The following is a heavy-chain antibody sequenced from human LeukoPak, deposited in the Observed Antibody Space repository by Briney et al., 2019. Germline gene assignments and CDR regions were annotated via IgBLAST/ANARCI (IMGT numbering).Heavy chain of an antibody. CDR3: ARENVLAVAGKNYYYGMDV. J-gene: IGHJ6*02. CDR2: VGSAGDT. V-gene: IGHV3-13*01. D-gene: IGHD6-19*01. Sequence: QSGGSLRLSCAASGFTLSNYDMHWVRQPAGKGLEWVSTVGSAGDTYYTDSVKGRFTSSRENAKNSFFLQMNSLRAGDTDVYYCARENVLAVAGKNYYYGMDVWGQGTTVTVSS. CDR1: GFTLSNYD.